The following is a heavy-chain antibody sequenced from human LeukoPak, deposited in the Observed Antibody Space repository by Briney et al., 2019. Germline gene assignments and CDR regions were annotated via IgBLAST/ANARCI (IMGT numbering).Heavy chain of an antibody. CDR3: ARVGGGNYHPLDY. CDR1: GFTFSSYG. Sequence: PGGSLRLSCAASGFTFSSYGMHWVRQAPGKGLEWVAFIRYDGSNKYYADSVKGRFTISRDNSKNTLYLQLSSLRIEDTAVYYCARVGGGNYHPLDYWGQETLVTVSS. J-gene: IGHJ4*02. D-gene: IGHD1-26*01. CDR2: IRYDGSNK. V-gene: IGHV3-30*02.